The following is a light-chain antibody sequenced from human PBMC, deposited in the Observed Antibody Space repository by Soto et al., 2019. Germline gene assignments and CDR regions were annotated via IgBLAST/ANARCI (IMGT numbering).Light chain of an antibody. Sequence: EMVLTQSPGTLSLYPGERATLSCRASQSVSSSYLAWYQQKPGQAPRLLIYGASSRATGIPDRFSGSGSGTDFTLTISRLEPADFAVYYCQQYGSSPYTFGKGTKLEIK. V-gene: IGKV3-20*01. J-gene: IGKJ2*01. CDR1: QSVSSSY. CDR3: QQYGSSPYT. CDR2: GAS.